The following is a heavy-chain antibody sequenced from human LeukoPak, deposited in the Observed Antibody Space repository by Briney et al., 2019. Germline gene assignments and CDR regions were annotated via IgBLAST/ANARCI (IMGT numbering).Heavy chain of an antibody. CDR1: GFTFGTYW. V-gene: IGHV3-74*01. CDR2: INSDGGTT. D-gene: IGHD1-26*01. CDR3: ANVGNGIVGADDAFDI. Sequence: PGGSLRLSCGASGFTFGTYWMHWVRQAPGKGLVWVSGINSDGGTTTYADSVKGRFTISRDNAKNTLYLQMNSLRAEDTAVYYCANVGNGIVGADDAFDIWGQGTMVTVSS. J-gene: IGHJ3*02.